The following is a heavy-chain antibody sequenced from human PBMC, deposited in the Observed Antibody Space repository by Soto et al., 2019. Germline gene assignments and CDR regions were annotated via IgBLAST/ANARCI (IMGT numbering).Heavy chain of an antibody. V-gene: IGHV3-30*18. J-gene: IGHJ2*01. CDR1: GFTFKNYA. D-gene: IGHD4-17*01. CDR2: ISYDGDNI. CDR3: AKSGATVTTFWYFDL. Sequence: QVQLVESGGGVVQPGRSLRLSGAASGFTFKNYAMHWVRQAPGKGLEWVAVISYDGDNIYYADSVKDRFTISRDDAGNTLYLQMNSLRAEDTAIYSCAKSGATVTTFWYFDLWGHGTLVTVSA.